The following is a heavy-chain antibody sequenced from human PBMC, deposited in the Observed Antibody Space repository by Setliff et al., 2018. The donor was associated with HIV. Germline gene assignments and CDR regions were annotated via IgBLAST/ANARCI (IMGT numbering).Heavy chain of an antibody. J-gene: IGHJ4*02. CDR2: IFDSGTT. D-gene: IGHD3-10*01. V-gene: IGHV4-59*08. Sequence: SETLSLTCTVSGGSITSYYWNWIRQSPGKGLEWIGYIFDSGTTKYNPSVTSRVTISADASKNQFFLQLISVTAADTAVYYCARQGGYNSPLMVWGQGKLVTVSS. CDR3: ARQGGYNSPLMV. CDR1: GGSITSYY.